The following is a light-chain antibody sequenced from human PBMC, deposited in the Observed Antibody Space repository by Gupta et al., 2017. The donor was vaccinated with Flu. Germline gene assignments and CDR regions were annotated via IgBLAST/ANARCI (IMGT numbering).Light chain of an antibody. CDR2: KAS. J-gene: IGKJ1*01. CDR1: QSISGW. CDR3: QHDSYGSWT. Sequence: PSTLSASVGDRVTITCRASQSISGWLAWYQQKPGKAPKVLIYKASTVESGVPSRFSGSGSGTEFTLTISGLQPDDFATYYCQHDSYGSWTFGQGTKVEIK. V-gene: IGKV1-5*03.